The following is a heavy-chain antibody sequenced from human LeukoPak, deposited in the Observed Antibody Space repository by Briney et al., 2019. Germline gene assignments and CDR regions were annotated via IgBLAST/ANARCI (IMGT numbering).Heavy chain of an antibody. J-gene: IGHJ6*03. V-gene: IGHV5-51*01. Sequence: NHGESLKISCKGSGYSFTSYWIGWVRQMPGKGLEWMGIIYPGDSDTRYSPSFQGQVTISADKSISTAYLQWSSLKASDTAMYYCARLLGEYYYYYYYMDVWGKGTTVTVSS. CDR2: IYPGDSDT. CDR3: ARLLGEYYYYYYYMDV. CDR1: GYSFTSYW.